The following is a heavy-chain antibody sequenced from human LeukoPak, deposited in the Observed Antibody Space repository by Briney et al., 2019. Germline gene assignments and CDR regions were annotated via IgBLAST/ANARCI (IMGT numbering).Heavy chain of an antibody. CDR3: ARATGYYYGSGSYYLRQGGKSYYFDY. Sequence: SETLSLTCAVYGGSFSGYYWSWIRQPPGKGLEWIGEINHSGSTNYNPSLKSRVTISVDTSMNQFSLKLSSVTAADTAVHYCARATGYYYGSGSYYLRQGGKSYYFDYWGQGTLVTVSS. CDR2: INHSGST. D-gene: IGHD3-10*01. V-gene: IGHV4-34*01. J-gene: IGHJ4*02. CDR1: GGSFSGYY.